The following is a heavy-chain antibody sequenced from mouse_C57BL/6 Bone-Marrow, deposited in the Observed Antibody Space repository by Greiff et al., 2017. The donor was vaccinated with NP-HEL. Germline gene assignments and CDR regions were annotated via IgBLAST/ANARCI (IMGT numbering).Heavy chain of an antibody. D-gene: IGHD2-2*01. V-gene: IGHV3-8*01. CDR3: ARSPLWLRRRYYAMDY. J-gene: IGHJ4*01. Sequence: DVLLVESGPGLAKPSQTLTLTCSVTGYSITSDYWNWIRKFPGNKLEYMGYISYSGSTYYNPSHKRRNSIIRDTYENQYYLQLNSVTTEDTATYYCARSPLWLRRRYYAMDYWGQGTSVTVSS. CDR1: GYSITSDY. CDR2: ISYSGST.